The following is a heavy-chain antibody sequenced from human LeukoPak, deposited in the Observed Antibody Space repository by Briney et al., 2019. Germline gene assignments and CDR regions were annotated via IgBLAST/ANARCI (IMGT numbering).Heavy chain of an antibody. J-gene: IGHJ4*02. CDR2: IKQDGSEK. CDR1: GFTFSSYW. Sequence: GGSLRLSCAASGFTFSSYWMSWVRQAPGKGLEWVANIKQDGSEKYYVDSVKGRFTISRGNAKNSLYLQMNSLRAEDTAVYCCARAQTGSYSELDYWGQGTLVTVSS. CDR3: ARAQTGSYSELDY. D-gene: IGHD1-26*01. V-gene: IGHV3-7*01.